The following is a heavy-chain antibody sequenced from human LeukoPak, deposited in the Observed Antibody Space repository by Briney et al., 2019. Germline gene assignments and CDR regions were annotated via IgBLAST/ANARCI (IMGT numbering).Heavy chain of an antibody. CDR1: GFTFSDFW. CDR3: ARDGGILRFGGQDV. CDR2: MNRDGSEK. J-gene: IGHJ6*02. V-gene: IGHV3-7*01. D-gene: IGHD3-16*01. Sequence: GGSLRLSCAASGFTFSDFWLSWVRQAPGKGLEWVANMNRDGSEKNYVDSMKGRITISRDNARNSLYLQMNSLRVEDTAVYYCARDGGILRFGGQDVWGQGTTVTVS.